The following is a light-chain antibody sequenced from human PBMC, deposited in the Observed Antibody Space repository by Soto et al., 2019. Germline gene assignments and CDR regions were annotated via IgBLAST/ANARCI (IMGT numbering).Light chain of an antibody. CDR3: QQYHGFW. CDR2: DAS. CDR1: HSINDW. Sequence: TQSPYSLSASVGDRVTLTCRARHSINDWLAWYQQKPGKAPKLLIYDASSLESGVPSRFSGGGSGTEFSLIINGLQPEDFATYYCQQYHGFWFGQGTKVDIK. J-gene: IGKJ1*01. V-gene: IGKV1-5*01.